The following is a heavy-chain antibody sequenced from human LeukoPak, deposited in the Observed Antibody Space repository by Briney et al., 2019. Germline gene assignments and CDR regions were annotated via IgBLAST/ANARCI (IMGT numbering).Heavy chain of an antibody. CDR1: GYTFTSNG. Sequence: ASVKVSCKASGYTFTSNGISWVRQAPGQGLEWMGWISAYNGNTKYAQKLQGRVTMTTDTATSTAYMELRSLRSDDTAVYYCARDGCSSISCPSYYYYMDVWGKGTTVTVSS. CDR3: ARDGCSSISCPSYYYYMDV. CDR2: ISAYNGNT. J-gene: IGHJ6*03. V-gene: IGHV1-18*01. D-gene: IGHD2-2*01.